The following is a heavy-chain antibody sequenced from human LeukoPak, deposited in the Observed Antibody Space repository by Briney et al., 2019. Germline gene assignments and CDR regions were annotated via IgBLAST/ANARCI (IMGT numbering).Heavy chain of an antibody. J-gene: IGHJ4*02. CDR3: AKDMVVPAAMEAFDY. Sequence: GGSLRLSCAASGFTFGSYGMHWVRQAPGKGLEWVSVIYSGGSTYYADSVKGGFTISRDDSKNTLYLQMNSLRAEDTAVYYCAKDMVVPAAMEAFDYWGQGTLVTVSS. D-gene: IGHD2-2*01. V-gene: IGHV3-NL1*01. CDR1: GFTFGSYG. CDR2: IYSGGST.